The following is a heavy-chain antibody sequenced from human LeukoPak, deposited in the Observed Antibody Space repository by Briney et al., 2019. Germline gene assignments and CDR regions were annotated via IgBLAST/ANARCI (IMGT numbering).Heavy chain of an antibody. CDR2: ISSSSSYI. CDR1: GFTFSSYS. CDR3: ARDYGPNYFDY. V-gene: IGHV3-21*01. D-gene: IGHD3-16*01. J-gene: IGHJ4*02. Sequence: GGSLRLSCAASGFTFSSYSMNWVRQAPGKGLGWVSSISSSSSYIYYADSVKGRFTISRDNAKNSLYLQMNSLRAEDTAVYYCARDYGPNYFDYWGQGTLVTVSS.